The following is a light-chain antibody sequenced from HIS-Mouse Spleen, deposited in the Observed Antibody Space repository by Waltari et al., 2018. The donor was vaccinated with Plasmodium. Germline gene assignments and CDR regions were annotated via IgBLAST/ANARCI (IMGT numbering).Light chain of an antibody. Sequence: QSALTQPASVSGSPRQPLPIPCPRTSSYVVGYNYVSWYQQHPGKAPKLMIYDVSNRPAGVSNRFSGSKSGNTASLTISGLQAEDEADYYCSSYTSSSTLNYVFGTGTKVTVL. CDR2: DVS. CDR3: SSYTSSSTLNYV. V-gene: IGLV2-14*03. J-gene: IGLJ1*01. CDR1: SSYVVGYNY.